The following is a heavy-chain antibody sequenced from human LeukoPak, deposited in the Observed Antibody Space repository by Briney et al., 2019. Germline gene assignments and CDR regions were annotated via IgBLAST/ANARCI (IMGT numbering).Heavy chain of an antibody. V-gene: IGHV1-69*05. Sequence: SVKVSCKASGGTFSSCAISWVRQAPGQGLEWMGGIIPIFGTANYAQKFQGRVTITTDESTSTAYMELSSLRSEDTAVYYCAREGDGYNGVFDYWGQGTLVTVSS. CDR3: AREGDGYNGVFDY. D-gene: IGHD5-24*01. CDR2: IIPIFGTA. J-gene: IGHJ4*02. CDR1: GGTFSSCA.